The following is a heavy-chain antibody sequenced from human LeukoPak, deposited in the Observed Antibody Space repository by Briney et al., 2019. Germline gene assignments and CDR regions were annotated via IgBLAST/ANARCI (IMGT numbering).Heavy chain of an antibody. J-gene: IGHJ4*02. Sequence: GGSLRLSCAASGFTFSSYGMHWVRQAPGKGLEWVAVIWYGGSNKYYADSVKGRFTISRDNSKNTLYLQMNSLRAEDTAVYYCARVRTTGSGWTQKDFDYWDQGILVTVSS. V-gene: IGHV3-33*01. CDR2: IWYGGSNK. CDR1: GFTFSSYG. D-gene: IGHD6-19*01. CDR3: ARVRTTGSGWTQKDFDY.